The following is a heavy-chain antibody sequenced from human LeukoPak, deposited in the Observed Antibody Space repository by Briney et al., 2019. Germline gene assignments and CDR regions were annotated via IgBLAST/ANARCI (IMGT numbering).Heavy chain of an antibody. V-gene: IGHV3-74*01. CDR3: AREGEMATAEYFQH. CDR2: VNDDGRST. CDR1: GFTFKNFV. J-gene: IGHJ1*01. D-gene: IGHD5-24*01. Sequence: PGGSLRLSCAAYGFTFKNFVMHWVRHARGKGLVWVSRVNDDGRSTHYADYVKGRFTVSRDNAKNSLYLQLNSLRVEDTAVYYCAREGEMATAEYFQHWGQGTLVTVSS.